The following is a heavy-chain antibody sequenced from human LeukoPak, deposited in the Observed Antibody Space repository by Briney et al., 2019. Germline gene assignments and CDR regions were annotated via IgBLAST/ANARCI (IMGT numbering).Heavy chain of an antibody. CDR1: GYTFTGYY. CDR3: ARARYSSGWYESDY. D-gene: IGHD6-19*01. V-gene: IGHV1-2*02. J-gene: IGHJ4*02. Sequence: EASVKVSCKASGYTFTGYYMHWVRQAPGQGLEWMGWINPNCGGTNYAQKFQGRVTMTRDTSISTAYMELSRLRSDDTAVYYCARARYSSGWYESDYWGQGTLVTVSS. CDR2: INPNCGGT.